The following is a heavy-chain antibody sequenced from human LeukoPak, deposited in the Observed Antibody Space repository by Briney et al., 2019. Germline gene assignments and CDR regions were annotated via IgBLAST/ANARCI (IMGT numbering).Heavy chain of an antibody. CDR2: INPSGGST. CDR3: ARKELLFDY. V-gene: IGHV1-46*01. J-gene: IGHJ4*02. D-gene: IGHD1-7*01. Sequence: ASVKVSCKASGGTFSSYAISWVRQAPGQGLEWMGIINPSGGSTSYAQKLQGRVTMTTDTSTSTAYMELRSLRSDDTAVYYCARKELLFDYWGQGTLVTVSS. CDR1: GGTFSSYA.